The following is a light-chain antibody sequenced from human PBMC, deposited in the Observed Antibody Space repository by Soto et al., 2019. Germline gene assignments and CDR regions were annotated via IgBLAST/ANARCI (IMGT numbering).Light chain of an antibody. CDR2: GAS. Sequence: EIVLSQSPATLSLSPGETATLSCRATQSVSNYLVWYQQKPGQAPRLLLYGASTRATGIPARFSGSGSGTEFNLTISSLQSEDFAVYFCQQYDDWLRLTFGGGTKVDIK. CDR3: QQYDDWLRLT. V-gene: IGKV3-15*01. J-gene: IGKJ4*01. CDR1: QSVSNY.